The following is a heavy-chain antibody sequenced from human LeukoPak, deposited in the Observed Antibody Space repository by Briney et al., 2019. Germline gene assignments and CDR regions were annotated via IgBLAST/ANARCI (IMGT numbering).Heavy chain of an antibody. J-gene: IGHJ4*02. CDR2: INPSGGST. CDR3: ARAANFCSSTSCYTRADY. D-gene: IGHD2-2*02. Sequence: ASVKVSCKASGYTFTSYYMHWVRQAPGQGLEWMGIINPSGGSTSYAQKFQGRVTMTRDTSTSTVYMELSSLRSEDTAVYYCARAANFCSSTSCYTRADYWGQGTLVTVSS. V-gene: IGHV1-46*01. CDR1: GYTFTSYY.